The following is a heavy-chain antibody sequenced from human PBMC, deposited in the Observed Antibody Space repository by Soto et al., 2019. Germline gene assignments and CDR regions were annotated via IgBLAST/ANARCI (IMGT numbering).Heavy chain of an antibody. CDR1: GGSISSYY. Sequence: QVQLQESGPGLVKPSETLSLTCTVSGGSISSYYWSWIRQPPGKGLEWIGYIYYSGSTNYNPSLKRRVTISVDTSKNQFSLKLSSVTAADTAVYYCARDFRSGLDYWGQGTLVTVSS. CDR3: ARDFRSGLDY. V-gene: IGHV4-59*01. J-gene: IGHJ4*02. CDR2: IYYSGST.